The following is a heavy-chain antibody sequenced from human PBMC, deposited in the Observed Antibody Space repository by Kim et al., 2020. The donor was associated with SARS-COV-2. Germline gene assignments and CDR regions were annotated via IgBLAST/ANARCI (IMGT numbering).Heavy chain of an antibody. CDR1: GFTFSDYY. Sequence: GSLRLSCAASGFTFSDYYMSWIRQAPGKGLEWVSYISSSSCSTNYADSVKGRFTISRDNAKNSLYLQIDSLRAEDTAGYYCAGDSRVAAAGNYYFYGMD. CDR2: ISSSSCST. J-gene: IGHJ6*01. D-gene: IGHD6-13*01. CDR3: AGDSRVAAAGNYYFYGMD. V-gene: IGHV3-11*05.